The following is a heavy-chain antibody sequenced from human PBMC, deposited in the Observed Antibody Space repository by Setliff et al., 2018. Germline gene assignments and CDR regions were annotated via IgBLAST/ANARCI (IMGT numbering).Heavy chain of an antibody. J-gene: IGHJ4*02. D-gene: IGHD3-10*01. CDR2: INPSGGST. CDR1: GYTFTSYY. CDR3: ARGPPHVWFGWGGDY. V-gene: IGHV7-4-1*02. Sequence: ASVKVSCKASGYTFTSYYMHWVRQAPGQGLEWMGIINPSGGSTSYAQKFQGFTGRFVFSLDTAVSTAYLQISSLKAEDTAVYYCARGPPHVWFGWGGDYWGQGTLVTVSS.